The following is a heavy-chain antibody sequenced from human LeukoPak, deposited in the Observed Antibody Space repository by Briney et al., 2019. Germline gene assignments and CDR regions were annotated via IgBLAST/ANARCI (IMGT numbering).Heavy chain of an antibody. D-gene: IGHD3-3*01. Sequence: GASLRLSCAASGFIFSNYAMSWVRQAPGKGLEWVGNIKEDGSEKNYADYVNGRFTTSRDNAKNSLYLQMNSLRAEDTAVYYCAREDTIFGVVIYTPILDYWGQGTLVTVSS. CDR1: GFIFSNYA. CDR2: IKEDGSEK. V-gene: IGHV3-7*01. CDR3: AREDTIFGVVIYTPILDY. J-gene: IGHJ4*02.